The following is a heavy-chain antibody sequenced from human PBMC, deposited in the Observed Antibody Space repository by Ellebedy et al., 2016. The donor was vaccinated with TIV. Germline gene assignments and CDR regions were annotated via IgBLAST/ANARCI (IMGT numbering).Heavy chain of an antibody. Sequence: MPSETLSLTCTVSGASITSSYWSWLRQPPGKGPQLIGYIFYNGTASDKNYNPSLWSRVAISVDTSMNQFSLSLTSVTAADTAVYYCAKNSGRAGAEPWGPGTLVTVSS. D-gene: IGHD4/OR15-4a*01. CDR3: AKNSGRAGAEP. J-gene: IGHJ5*02. CDR2: IFYNGTA. V-gene: IGHV4-59*08. CDR1: GASITSSY.